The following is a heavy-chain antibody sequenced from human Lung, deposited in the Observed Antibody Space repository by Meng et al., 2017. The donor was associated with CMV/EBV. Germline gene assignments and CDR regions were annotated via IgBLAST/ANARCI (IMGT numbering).Heavy chain of an antibody. CDR2: ISFDGINK. CDR1: GFTFSNNA. Sequence: SCGASGFTFSNNAMQWVRQAPGKGLEWLAVISFDGINKYYAESVKGRFTISRDNSKQTLYLQMNSLRGEDTAVYYCASSVTIFGVDSWGQGTLVTVSS. V-gene: IGHV3-30-3*01. J-gene: IGHJ4*02. D-gene: IGHD3-3*01. CDR3: ASSVTIFGVDS.